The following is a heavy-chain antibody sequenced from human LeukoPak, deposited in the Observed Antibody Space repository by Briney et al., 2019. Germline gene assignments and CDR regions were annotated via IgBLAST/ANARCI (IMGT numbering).Heavy chain of an antibody. D-gene: IGHD4-17*01. J-gene: IGHJ6*03. CDR2: IIPIFGTA. V-gene: IGHV1-69*13. Sequence: ASVKVSCKASEGTFSSYAISWVRQAPGQGLEWMGGIIPIFGTANYAQKFQGRVTITADESTSTAYMELSSLRSEDTAVYYCAGNVYGAGYYYYMDVWGKGTTVTVSS. CDR1: EGTFSSYA. CDR3: AGNVYGAGYYYYMDV.